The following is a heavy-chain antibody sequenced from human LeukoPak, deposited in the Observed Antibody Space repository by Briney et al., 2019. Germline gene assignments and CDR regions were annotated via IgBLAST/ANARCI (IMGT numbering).Heavy chain of an antibody. D-gene: IGHD3-9*01. CDR1: GGPISSYY. CDR3: ARDDYDILTGYYWFDP. V-gene: IGHV4-4*07. CDR2: IYTSGST. J-gene: IGHJ5*02. Sequence: SETLSLTCTVSGGPISSYYWSWIRQPAGKGLEWIGRIYTSGSTNYNPSLKSRVTMSVDTSKNQFSLKLSSVTAADTAVYYCARDDYDILTGYYWFDPWGQGTLVTVSS.